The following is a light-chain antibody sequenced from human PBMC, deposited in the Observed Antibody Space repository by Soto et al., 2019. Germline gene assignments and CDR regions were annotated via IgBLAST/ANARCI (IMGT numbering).Light chain of an antibody. CDR1: QSISNW. J-gene: IGKJ1*01. Sequence: DIQMTQSPSTLSASVGDRVTITCRASQSISNWLAWYQQKQGKAPKLLIYDASSLESGVPSRFRGSGSGTEFTLPLSRLQPDDFETYYCQQYNSYWGTFGQGTKVDIK. V-gene: IGKV1-5*01. CDR3: QQYNSYWGT. CDR2: DAS.